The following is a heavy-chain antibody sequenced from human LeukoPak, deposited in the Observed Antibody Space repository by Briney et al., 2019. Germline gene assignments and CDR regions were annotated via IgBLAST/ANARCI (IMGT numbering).Heavy chain of an antibody. CDR3: ANVGDGYSDAFYI. D-gene: IGHD5-24*01. Sequence: GGSLRLSCAASGFTLSRYWMTWVRQAPGKGLEFVACIRQDGNEKYYVGSVKGRFTVSRDTATNSLHLQMNSLRVEDTAMYYCANVGDGYSDAFYIWGQGTMVTVSS. CDR1: GFTLSRYW. J-gene: IGHJ3*02. CDR2: IRQDGNEK. V-gene: IGHV3-7*01.